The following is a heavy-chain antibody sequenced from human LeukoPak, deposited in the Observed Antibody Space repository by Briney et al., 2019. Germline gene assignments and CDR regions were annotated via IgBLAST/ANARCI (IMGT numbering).Heavy chain of an antibody. CDR2: ISSSSSYI. J-gene: IGHJ4*02. Sequence: GGSLRLSCAASGFTFSSYSMNWVRQAPGKGLEWVSSISSSSSYIYYADSVKGRFTISRDNTKNSLYLQMNSLRAEDTAVYYCAKDYYGSGSYPLRPFDYWGQGTLVTVSS. D-gene: IGHD3-10*01. CDR3: AKDYYGSGSYPLRPFDY. V-gene: IGHV3-21*01. CDR1: GFTFSSYS.